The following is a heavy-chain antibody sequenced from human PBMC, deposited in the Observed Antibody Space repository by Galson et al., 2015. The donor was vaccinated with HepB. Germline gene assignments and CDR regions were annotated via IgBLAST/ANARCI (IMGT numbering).Heavy chain of an antibody. J-gene: IGHJ6*03. Sequence: CAISGDSVSSNSAAWNWIRQSPSRGLEWLGRTYYRSKWYNDYAVSVKSRITINPDTSKNQFSLQLNSVTPEDTAVYYCAITIFGVELYYYYYMDVWGKGTTVTVSS. V-gene: IGHV6-1*01. CDR2: TYYRSKWYN. CDR1: GDSVSSNSAA. CDR3: AITIFGVELYYYYYMDV. D-gene: IGHD3-3*01.